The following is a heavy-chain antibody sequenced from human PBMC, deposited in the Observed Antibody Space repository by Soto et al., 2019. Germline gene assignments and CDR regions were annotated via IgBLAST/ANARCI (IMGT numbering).Heavy chain of an antibody. D-gene: IGHD3-10*01. V-gene: IGHV3-74*02. CDR1: GFTFSTYW. Sequence: EVQLVESGGGLVQPGGSLRLSCAASGFTFSTYWMHWVRQAPGKGLVWVSRIDSDEKNTNYADSVKGRFTISRDNAKNKLYLQMSSLRAEDTAVYYCARGFGSGKIDYWGQGTLVTVSS. CDR3: ARGFGSGKIDY. CDR2: IDSDEKNT. J-gene: IGHJ4*02.